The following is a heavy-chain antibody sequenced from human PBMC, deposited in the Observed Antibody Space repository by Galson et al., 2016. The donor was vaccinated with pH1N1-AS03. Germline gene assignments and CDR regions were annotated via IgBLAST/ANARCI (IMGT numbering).Heavy chain of an antibody. D-gene: IGHD2/OR15-2a*01. J-gene: IGHJ4*02. Sequence: PALVKPTQTLTLTCAFSGFSLKNSGVGVDWIRQPPGKALEWLGHVYWHDDPRYNPSLKNRLTITKDVSKNQVVLTLTEINSTDTATYYCAHSVEYTYLYYFDYCGQGTLVTASS. CDR1: GFSLKNSGVG. V-gene: IGHV2-5*01. CDR2: VYWHDDP. CDR3: AHSVEYTYLYYFDY.